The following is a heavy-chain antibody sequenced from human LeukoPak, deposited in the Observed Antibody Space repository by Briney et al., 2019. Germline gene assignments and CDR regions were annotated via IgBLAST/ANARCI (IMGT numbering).Heavy chain of an antibody. CDR1: GFTFSTYS. J-gene: IGHJ1*01. V-gene: IGHV3-21*01. D-gene: IGHD6-13*01. Sequence: GGSLRLSCAASGFTFSTYSMNWVRQAPGKGLEWVSSISSSSSYVYYPDSVKGRFTISRDNAKNSLYLQMNSLRAEGTAVYYCARGPRNSSSYQYFQHWGQGTLVTVSS. CDR2: ISSSSSYV. CDR3: ARGPRNSSSYQYFQH.